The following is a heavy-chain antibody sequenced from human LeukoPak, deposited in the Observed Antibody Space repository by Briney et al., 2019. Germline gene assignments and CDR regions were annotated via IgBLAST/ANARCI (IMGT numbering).Heavy chain of an antibody. CDR3: AKGILYNWFDP. V-gene: IGHV3-23*01. J-gene: IGHJ5*02. Sequence: GGSLRLSCAASGFTFSSYAMSWVRQAPGKGLEWVSTISGGGDSTYYADSGKGRFTISRDNSKNTLYLQMNSLRAEDTAVYYCAKGILYNWFDPWGQGTLVTVSS. CDR1: GFTFSSYA. CDR2: ISGGGDST.